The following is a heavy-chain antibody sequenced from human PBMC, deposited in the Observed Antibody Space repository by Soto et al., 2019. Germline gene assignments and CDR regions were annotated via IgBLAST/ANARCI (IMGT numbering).Heavy chain of an antibody. CDR3: ARGGAVAAATNYYYYYMDV. V-gene: IGHV4-34*01. CDR2: INHSGST. J-gene: IGHJ6*03. D-gene: IGHD6-13*01. Sequence: SETLSLTCAVYGGSFSGYYWSWIRQPPGKGLEWIGEINHSGSTNYNPSLKSRVTISVDTSKNQFSLQPSSVTAADTAVYYCARGGAVAAATNYYYYYMDVWGKGTTVTVSS. CDR1: GGSFSGYY.